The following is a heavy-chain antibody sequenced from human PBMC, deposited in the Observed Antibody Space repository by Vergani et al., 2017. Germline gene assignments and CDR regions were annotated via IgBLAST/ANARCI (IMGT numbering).Heavy chain of an antibody. CDR2: IYRTGRT. J-gene: IGHJ4*02. D-gene: IGHD6-13*01. CDR1: GFSIDNGYY. V-gene: IGHV4-38-2*01. Sequence: QVQLQESGPGLVKPSETLSLTCAVSGFSIDNGYYWDWIRQPPGKGLEWIGSIYRTGRTHFNPSLKSRVTISVDTSNNHFSLKLNAVTAADTAVYYCARGSRAEGGSGPDKWGQGTLVTVSS. CDR3: ARGSRAEGGSGPDK.